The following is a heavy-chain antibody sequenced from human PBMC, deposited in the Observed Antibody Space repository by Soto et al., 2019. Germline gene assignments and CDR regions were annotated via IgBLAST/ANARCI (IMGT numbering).Heavy chain of an antibody. CDR1: GFTFSSYG. J-gene: IGHJ6*02. CDR3: AKDLRGYYYYGMDV. CDR2: ISYDGSNK. D-gene: IGHD4-17*01. Sequence: VQLVESGGGVVQPGRSLRLSCAASGFTFSSYGMHWVRQAPGKGLEWVAVISYDGSNKYYADSVKGRFTISRDNSKNTLYLQMNSLRAEDTAVYYCAKDLRGYYYYGMDVWGQGTTVTVSS. V-gene: IGHV3-30*18.